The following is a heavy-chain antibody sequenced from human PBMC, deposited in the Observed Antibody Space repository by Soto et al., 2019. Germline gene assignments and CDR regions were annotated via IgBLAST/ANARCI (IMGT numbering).Heavy chain of an antibody. D-gene: IGHD3-10*01. CDR3: ARVRVRMVDISYYGMDV. V-gene: IGHV3-73*01. J-gene: IGHJ6*02. Sequence: PGGSLRLSCAASGFTFSGSAMHWVRQASGKGLEWVGRIRSKANSYATAYAASVKGRFTISRDDSKNTAYLQMNSLKTEDTAVYYCARVRVRMVDISYYGMDVWAQGTTVTVSS. CDR2: IRSKANSYAT. CDR1: GFTFSGSA.